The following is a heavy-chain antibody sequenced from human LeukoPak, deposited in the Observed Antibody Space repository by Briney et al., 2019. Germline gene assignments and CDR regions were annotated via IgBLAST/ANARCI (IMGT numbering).Heavy chain of an antibody. J-gene: IGHJ4*02. CDR2: IYSGGST. V-gene: IGHV3-53*01. Sequence: GGSLRLSCAASGFTVSSNYMSWVRQAPGKGLESVSVIYSGGSTYYADSVKGRFTISRDNSKNSLYLQMNSLRAEDTAVYYCAKENRYYYDSSGPFDYWGQGTLVTVSS. CDR3: AKENRYYYDSSGPFDY. CDR1: GFTVSSNY. D-gene: IGHD3-22*01.